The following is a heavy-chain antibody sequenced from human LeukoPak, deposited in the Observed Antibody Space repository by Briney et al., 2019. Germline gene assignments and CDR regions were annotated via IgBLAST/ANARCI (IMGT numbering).Heavy chain of an antibody. V-gene: IGHV6-1*01. D-gene: IGHD6-13*01. CDR3: ARKVTTAGKGSFDY. Sequence: SQTLSRTCAISGDSVSSNSVAWNWIRQSPSRGLEWLGRTYYRSKWYNDYAVSVKRRITINADTSKNQFSLQLNSVTPEDTAVYYCARKVTTAGKGSFDYWGQGTLVTVSS. CDR1: GDSVSSNSVA. CDR2: TYYRSKWYN. J-gene: IGHJ4*02.